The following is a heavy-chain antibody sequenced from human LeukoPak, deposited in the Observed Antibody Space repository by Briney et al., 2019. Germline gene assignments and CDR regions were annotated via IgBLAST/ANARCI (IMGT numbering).Heavy chain of an antibody. D-gene: IGHD3-10*01. Sequence: GGSLRLSCAASGFTFSSYGMHWVRQAPGKGLEWVAVIWYDGSNKYYADSVKGRFTISRDNSKNTLYLQMNSLRAEDTAVYYCAGDRRFGELFLDYWGQGTLVTVSS. CDR2: IWYDGSNK. CDR3: AGDRRFGELFLDY. CDR1: GFTFSSYG. J-gene: IGHJ4*02. V-gene: IGHV3-33*01.